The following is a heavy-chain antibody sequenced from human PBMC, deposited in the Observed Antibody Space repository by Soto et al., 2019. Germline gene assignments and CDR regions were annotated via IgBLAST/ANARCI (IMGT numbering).Heavy chain of an antibody. J-gene: IGHJ6*01. CDR3: ARDKGRYDSGMDV. V-gene: IGHV4-59*01. CDR2: TFYSGST. Sequence: SETLSLTCTVSGGSITSYYWSWIRQPPGKGLEWIGYTFYSGSTKYNPSLKSRATISVDRSETHFSLNLSSVTAADTAVYYCARDKGRYDSGMDVWGQGTTVTSPQ. D-gene: IGHD3-9*01. CDR1: GGSITSYY.